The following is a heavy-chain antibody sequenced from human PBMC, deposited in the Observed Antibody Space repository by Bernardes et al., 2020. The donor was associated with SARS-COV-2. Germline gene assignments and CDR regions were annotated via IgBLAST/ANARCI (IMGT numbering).Heavy chain of an antibody. Sequence: GRSLRLSCAASGFTFTKCDMSWVRQAPGKGLEWISGIIGSGNTTYYADSVKGRFTISRDNSRNTLYLQMDSLRTEDTAVYYCAKDDIRPLFGAPGFDSWGQGTLVTVSS. CDR2: IIGSGNTT. V-gene: IGHV3-23*01. CDR3: AKDDIRPLFGAPGFDS. D-gene: IGHD3-3*01. CDR1: GFTFTKCD. J-gene: IGHJ4*02.